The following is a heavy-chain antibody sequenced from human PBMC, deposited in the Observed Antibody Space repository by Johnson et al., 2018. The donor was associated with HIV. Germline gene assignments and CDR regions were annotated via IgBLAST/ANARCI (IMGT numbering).Heavy chain of an antibody. CDR1: GFTFSSYG. V-gene: IGHV3-7*03. CDR2: IQQDGSDT. J-gene: IGHJ3*02. Sequence: VQLVESGGGLVQPGGSLRLSCAASGFTFSSYGMHWVRQAPCKGLEWVAFIQQDGSDTYYVDSVKGRFTISRDNAKNSLYLQMNSLRAEDTSVYYCAKNGGVGGGSSNGAFDIWGQGTMVTVSS. D-gene: IGHD2-15*01. CDR3: AKNGGVGGGSSNGAFDI.